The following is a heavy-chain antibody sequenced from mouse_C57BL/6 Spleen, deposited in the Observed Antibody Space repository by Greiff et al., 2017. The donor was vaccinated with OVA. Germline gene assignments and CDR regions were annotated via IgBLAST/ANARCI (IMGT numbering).Heavy chain of an antibody. Sequence: VQLVESGPGLVQPSQSLSITCTVSGFSLTSYGVHWVRQSPGKGLEWLGVIWRGGSTDYNAAFMSRLSITKDNSKSQVFFKMNSLQADDTAIYYCAKNYDYDGGYAMDYWGQGTSVTVSS. D-gene: IGHD2-4*01. CDR3: AKNYDYDGGYAMDY. V-gene: IGHV2-5*01. CDR2: IWRGGST. CDR1: GFSLTSYG. J-gene: IGHJ4*01.